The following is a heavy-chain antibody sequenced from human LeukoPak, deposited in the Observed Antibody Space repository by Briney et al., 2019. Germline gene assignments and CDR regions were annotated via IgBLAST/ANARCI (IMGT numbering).Heavy chain of an antibody. CDR2: INHSGGT. V-gene: IGHV4-34*01. J-gene: IGHJ4*02. CDR3: ARGLAYYYGSGSYRY. D-gene: IGHD3-10*01. CDR1: GGSFSGYY. Sequence: SETLSLTCAVYGGSFSGYYWSWIRQPPGKGLEWIGEINHSGGTNYNPSLKSRVTISVDTSKNQFSLKLSSVTAADTAVYYCARGLAYYYGSGSYRYWGQGTLVTVSS.